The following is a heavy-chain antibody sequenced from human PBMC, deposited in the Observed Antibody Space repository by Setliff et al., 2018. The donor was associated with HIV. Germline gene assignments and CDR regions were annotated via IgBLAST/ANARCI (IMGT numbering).Heavy chain of an antibody. CDR3: ARDLNWAFDY. J-gene: IGHJ4*02. CDR2: VSAGSNSI. V-gene: IGHV3-48*01. D-gene: IGHD1-1*01. CDR1: GFTFSTYN. Sequence: GGSLRLSCAASGFTFSTYNMNWVRQAPGKGPEWVSYVSAGSNSIYFADSVKGRFTISGDNAKNTLYLQMNSLTSEDTAVYYCARDLNWAFDYWGQGILVTVPS.